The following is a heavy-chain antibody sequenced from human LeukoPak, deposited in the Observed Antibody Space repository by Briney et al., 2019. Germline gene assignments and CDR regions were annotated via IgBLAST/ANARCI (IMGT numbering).Heavy chain of an antibody. CDR3: ARGFIVGAPRAFDI. V-gene: IGHV4-59*01. D-gene: IGHD1-26*01. J-gene: IGHJ3*02. CDR2: IYYGGST. Sequence: SETLSLTCTVSGGSISSYYWSWIRQPPGKGLEWIGYIYYGGSTNYNPSLKSRVTISVDTSKNQFSLRLSSVTAADTAVYYCARGFIVGAPRAFDIWGQGTMVTVSS. CDR1: GGSISSYY.